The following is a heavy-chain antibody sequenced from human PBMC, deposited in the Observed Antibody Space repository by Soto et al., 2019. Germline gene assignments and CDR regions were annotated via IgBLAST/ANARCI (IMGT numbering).Heavy chain of an antibody. CDR2: IYHTGIT. CDR3: AASPYNWNVWMVY. D-gene: IGHD1-1*01. J-gene: IGHJ4*02. CDR1: GGSISRSHW. Sequence: QVQLQESGPGLVKPSGTLSLTSAVSGGSISRSHWWTWVRQPPGKRLERIGEIYHTGITNYKPSLNSRVTISVDKSMNQFSLTLRSVTAGYSAVYYCAASPYNWNVWMVYWGQGILVTVSS. V-gene: IGHV4-4*02.